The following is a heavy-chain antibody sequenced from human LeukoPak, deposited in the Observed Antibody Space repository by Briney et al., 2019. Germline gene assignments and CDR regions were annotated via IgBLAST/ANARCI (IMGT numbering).Heavy chain of an antibody. CDR2: IIPIFGTA. CDR1: GGTFSSYA. D-gene: IGHD3-10*01. V-gene: IGHV1-69*05. J-gene: IGHJ3*02. CDR3: ARVRGNGSGSYYPPDAFDI. Sequence: ASVKVSCKASGGTFSSYAISWVRQAPGQGLEWMGGIIPIFGTANYAQKFQGRVTITTDESTSTAYMELSSLRSEDTAVYYCARVRGNGSGSYYPPDAFDIWGQGTMVTVSS.